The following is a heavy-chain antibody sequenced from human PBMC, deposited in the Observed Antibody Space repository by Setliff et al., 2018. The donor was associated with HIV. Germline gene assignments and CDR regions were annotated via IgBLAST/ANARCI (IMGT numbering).Heavy chain of an antibody. CDR3: ARERAAALTISCDHLDY. J-gene: IGHJ4*02. CDR2: IIPIFGAR. Sequence: ASVKVSCKASGDTFTYYAISWVRQAPGQGLEWMGGIIPIFGARDYAQKFQGRITITADESTSTAYMELSSLRSDDTAVYFCARERAAALTISCDHLDYWGQGTLVTVSS. V-gene: IGHV1-69*13. D-gene: IGHD6-25*01. CDR1: GDTFTYYA.